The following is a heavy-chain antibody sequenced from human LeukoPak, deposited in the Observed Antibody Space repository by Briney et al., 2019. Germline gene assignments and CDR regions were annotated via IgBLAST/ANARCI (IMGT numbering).Heavy chain of an antibody. CDR3: ARESQSTSPGRESAF. D-gene: IGHD2-2*01. CDR1: GSSISNYF. J-gene: IGHJ4*02. V-gene: IGHV4-4*07. CDR2: IYTSGNT. Sequence: SETLSLTCTVSGSSISNYFWSWIRQPAGKGLEWIGRIYTSGNTNYNPSLKSRVTMSVDTSKNQFSLNLTSVTAADTAVYYCARESQSTSPGRESAFWGQGTLVTVSS.